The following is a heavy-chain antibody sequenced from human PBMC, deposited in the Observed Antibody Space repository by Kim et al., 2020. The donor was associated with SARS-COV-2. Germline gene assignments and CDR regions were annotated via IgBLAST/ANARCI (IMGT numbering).Heavy chain of an antibody. CDR3: ASGASNYDSSGGLDY. V-gene: IGHV4-31*02. Sequence: SLKRRVTISVDTSKNQFSLKLSSVTAADTAVYYCASGASNYDSSGGLDYWGQGTLVTVSS. J-gene: IGHJ4*02. D-gene: IGHD3-22*01.